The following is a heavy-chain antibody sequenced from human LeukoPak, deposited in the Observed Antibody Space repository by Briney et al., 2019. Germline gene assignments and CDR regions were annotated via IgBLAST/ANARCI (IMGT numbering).Heavy chain of an antibody. V-gene: IGHV1-18*01. CDR3: AXXXXXPTTVTDRYYFDY. CDR2: ISAYNGNT. J-gene: IGHJ4*02. Sequence: ASVKVSCKASGYTFTSYGISWVRQAPGQGLEWMGWISAYNGNTNYAQKLQGRVTMTTDTSTSTAYMELSRLRSDDTAVYYCAXXXXXPTTVTDRYYFDYWGQGTLVTVSS. CDR1: GYTFTSYG. D-gene: IGHD4-17*01.